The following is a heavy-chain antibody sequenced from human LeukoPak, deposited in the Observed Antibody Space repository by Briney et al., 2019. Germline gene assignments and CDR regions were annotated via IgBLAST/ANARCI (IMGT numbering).Heavy chain of an antibody. D-gene: IGHD3-3*01. Sequence: PGGSLRLSCAASGFTFSSYEMTWVRQAPGKGLEWVSYISSSGSTIYYADSVKGRFTISRDNAKNSLYLRMNSLRAEDTAVYYCARDLRYDFWSGYLNWFDPWGQGTLVTVSS. CDR2: ISSSGSTI. CDR1: GFTFSSYE. CDR3: ARDLRYDFWSGYLNWFDP. J-gene: IGHJ5*02. V-gene: IGHV3-48*03.